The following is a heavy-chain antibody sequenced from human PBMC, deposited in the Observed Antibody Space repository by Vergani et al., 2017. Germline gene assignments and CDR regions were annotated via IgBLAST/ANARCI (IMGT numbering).Heavy chain of an antibody. CDR2: ISGSGGST. Sequence: VQLVESGGGVVQPGRSLRLSCAASGFTFSSYAMSWVRQAPGKGLEWVSAISGSGGSTYYADSVKGRFTISRDNSKNTLYLQMNSLRTEDTALYYCAKDITAAAGSGMDVWGQGTTVTVSS. CDR1: GFTFSSYA. D-gene: IGHD6-13*01. J-gene: IGHJ6*02. V-gene: IGHV3-23*04. CDR3: AKDITAAAGSGMDV.